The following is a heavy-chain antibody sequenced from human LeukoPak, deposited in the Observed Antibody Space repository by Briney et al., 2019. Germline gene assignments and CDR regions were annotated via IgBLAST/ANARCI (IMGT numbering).Heavy chain of an antibody. J-gene: IGHJ5*02. CDR2: INHSGGT. V-gene: IGHV4-34*01. Sequence: KPSETLSLTCAVYGGSFSGYYWSWIRQPPGKGLEWIGEINHSGGTNYNPSLKSRVTISVDTSKNQFSLKLSSVTAADTAVYYCARGRIAARPWNWFDPWGQGTLVTVSS. CDR3: ARGRIAARPWNWFDP. CDR1: GGSFSGYY. D-gene: IGHD6-6*01.